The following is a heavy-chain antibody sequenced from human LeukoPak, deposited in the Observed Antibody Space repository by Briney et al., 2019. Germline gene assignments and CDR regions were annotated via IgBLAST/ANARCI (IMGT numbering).Heavy chain of an antibody. J-gene: IGHJ3*02. Sequence: PSETLSLTCTVSGGSINNYYWSWIRQPAGKGLEWIGRIHTRGSTNYNPSLKSRVTMSVDTSKNQFSLKLSSVTAADTAVYYCARGRYCSADICSGGDAFDIWGQGTMVSVSP. CDR2: IHTRGST. CDR3: ARGRYCSADICSGGDAFDI. CDR1: GGSINNYY. D-gene: IGHD2-15*01. V-gene: IGHV4-4*07.